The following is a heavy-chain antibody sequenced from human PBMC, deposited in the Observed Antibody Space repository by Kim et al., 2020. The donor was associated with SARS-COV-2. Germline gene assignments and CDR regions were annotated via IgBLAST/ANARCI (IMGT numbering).Heavy chain of an antibody. J-gene: IGHJ6*02. CDR1: GFTFSSYA. CDR2: ISGSGGST. CDR3: AKDVSRSTIFGVFTRGGIDV. Sequence: GGSLRLSCAASGFTFSSYAMSWVRQAPGKGLEWVSAISGSGGSTYYADSVKGRFTISRDNSKNTLYLQMNSLRAEDTAVYYCAKDVSRSTIFGVFTRGGIDVWGQAPTVTVSS. V-gene: IGHV3-23*01. D-gene: IGHD3-3*01.